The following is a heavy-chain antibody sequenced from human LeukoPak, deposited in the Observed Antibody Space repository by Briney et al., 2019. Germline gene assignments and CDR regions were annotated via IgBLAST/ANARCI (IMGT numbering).Heavy chain of an antibody. V-gene: IGHV3-23*01. CDR2: ISGSGGST. CDR3: AKFLRAGSYYDSSGYYSPLDY. J-gene: IGHJ4*02. D-gene: IGHD3-22*01. CDR1: GFTFSSYA. Sequence: GGSLRLSCAASGFTFSSYAMHWVRQAPGKGLEWVSAISGSGGSTYYADSVKGRFTISRDNSKNTLYLQMNSLRAEDTAVYYCAKFLRAGSYYDSSGYYSPLDYWGQGTLVTVSS.